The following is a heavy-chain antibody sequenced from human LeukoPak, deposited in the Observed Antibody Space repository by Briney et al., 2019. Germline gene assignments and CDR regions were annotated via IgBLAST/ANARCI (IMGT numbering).Heavy chain of an antibody. D-gene: IGHD4-17*01. CDR1: GFTFEDYA. J-gene: IGHJ4*01. V-gene: IGHV3-9*01. CDR3: AKLTVPSSPDLSY. Sequence: PGESLRLSCAASGFTFEDYAMHWVRQAPGKGLEWVSGITWNSGDIGYADSVKGRFTISRDNSKNSLYLQMNSLRPDDTALYYCAKLTVPSSPDLSYWGHGTQVTVSS. CDR2: ITWNSGDI.